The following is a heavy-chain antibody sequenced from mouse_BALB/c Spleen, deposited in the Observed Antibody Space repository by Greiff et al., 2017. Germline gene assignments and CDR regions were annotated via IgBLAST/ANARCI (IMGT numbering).Heavy chain of an antibody. CDR2: IRYTANGYTT. J-gene: IGHJ1*01. Sequence: DVHLVESGGGLVQPGGSLRLSCAPSGFTFNDYYMSWVRQLPGKALEWLGFIRYTANGYTTEYSASVMGRFTISRDNSQSILYLQMNTLRAEDSATYYCARDVWGNYWYFDVWGAGTTVTVSS. V-gene: IGHV7-3*02. D-gene: IGHD2-1*01. CDR3: ARDVWGNYWYFDV. CDR1: GFTFNDYY.